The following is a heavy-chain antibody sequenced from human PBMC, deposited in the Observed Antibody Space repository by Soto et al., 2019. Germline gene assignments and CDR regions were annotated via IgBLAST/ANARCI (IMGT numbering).Heavy chain of an antibody. D-gene: IGHD3-22*01. Sequence: SETLSLTCTVSGDSISNYYWSWIRQPPGKGLEWIGYIYYSGSTNYNPSLKSRVTISVDTSKMQFSLKLTSVTAADAAVYYCARDFFDSRDHTTNWLDPWGQGTLVTVSS. V-gene: IGHV4-59*12. CDR1: GDSISNYY. CDR2: IYYSGST. CDR3: ARDFFDSRDHTTNWLDP. J-gene: IGHJ5*02.